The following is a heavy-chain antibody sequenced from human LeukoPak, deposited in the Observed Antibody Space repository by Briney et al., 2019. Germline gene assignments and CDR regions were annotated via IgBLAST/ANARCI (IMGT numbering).Heavy chain of an antibody. J-gene: IGHJ5*02. Sequence: PSQTLSLTCTVSGGSISSGSYYWSWIRQPAGKGLEWIGRIYTSGSTNYNPSLKSRATISVDTSKSQFSLKLTSVTAADTAVYYCARGGSWFDPWGQGTLVTVSS. CDR2: IYTSGST. V-gene: IGHV4-61*02. CDR1: GGSISSGSYY. D-gene: IGHD3-10*01. CDR3: ARGGSWFDP.